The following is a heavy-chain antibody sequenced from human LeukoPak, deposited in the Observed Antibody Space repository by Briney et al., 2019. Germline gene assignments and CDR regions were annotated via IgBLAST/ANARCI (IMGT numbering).Heavy chain of an antibody. CDR2: ISGSGTTI. CDR3: AIQITMIVVVPYFDY. CDR1: GLTFSDYY. J-gene: IGHJ4*02. Sequence: GGSLRLSCAASGLTFSDYYMTWIRQAPGKGLKWVSSISGSGTTIYSADSVRGRFTVSRDNAKNSLFLDMNSLRAEDTAVYYCAIQITMIVVVPYFDYWGQGTLVTVSS. D-gene: IGHD3-22*01. V-gene: IGHV3-11*04.